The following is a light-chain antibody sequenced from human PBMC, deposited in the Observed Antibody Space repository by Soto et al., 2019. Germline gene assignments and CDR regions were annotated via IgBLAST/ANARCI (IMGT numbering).Light chain of an antibody. CDR3: QQYSSYWT. CDR2: DAS. V-gene: IGKV1-5*01. J-gene: IGKJ1*01. CDR1: QSISRW. Sequence: DIHMTHSPSSLSASVGYRVTITFRASQSISRWLAWYQEKPGKAPKVLIYDASNLESGVPSRFSGSGSGTEFTLTISRLQPDDFATYYCQQYSSYWTFGQGTKVDI.